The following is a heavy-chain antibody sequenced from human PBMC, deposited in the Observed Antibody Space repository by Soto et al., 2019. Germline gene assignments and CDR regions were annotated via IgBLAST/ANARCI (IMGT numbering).Heavy chain of an antibody. D-gene: IGHD1-1*01. CDR3: VKKISTRPTAAFDF. V-gene: IGHV3-23*01. Sequence: DVQRLESGGGWIQPGGALRLSCAASGFTFSSYTMRWVRQAAGKGLELVSTISGSGGDTYYADSVKGRFTISRDNTKNSLYLKMTSLLSEDTAIYYCVKKISTRPTAAFDFWGQVTMVTASS. CDR2: ISGSGGDT. CDR1: GFTFSSYT. J-gene: IGHJ3*01.